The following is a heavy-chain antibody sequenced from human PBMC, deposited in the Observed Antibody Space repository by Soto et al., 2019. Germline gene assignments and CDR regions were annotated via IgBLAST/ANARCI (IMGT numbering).Heavy chain of an antibody. CDR2: ISHTGYT. J-gene: IGHJ4*02. D-gene: IGHD3-10*02. Sequence: PSETLSLTCSVSDASVSKYSWSWIRQPPGKGLEWIGYISHTGYTSYNPSLESRLTISMDKSKNQLSLNLNSVTTADTAVYYCARGQLLFAYWGQGTPVTVSS. V-gene: IGHV4-59*02. CDR3: ARGQLLFAY. CDR1: DASVSKYS.